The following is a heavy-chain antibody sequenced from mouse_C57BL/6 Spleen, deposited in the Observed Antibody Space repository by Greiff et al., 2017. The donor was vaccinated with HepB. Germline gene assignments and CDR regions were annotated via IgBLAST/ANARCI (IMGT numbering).Heavy chain of an antibody. Sequence: VQLQQSGAELVKPGASVKISCKASGYAFSSYWMNWVKQRPGKGLEWIGQIYPGDGDTNYNGKFKGKATLTADKSSSTAYMQLSSLTSEDSAVYFCARSCVPGAPGYFDYWGQGTTLTVSS. CDR2: IYPGDGDT. J-gene: IGHJ2*01. CDR3: ARSCVPGAPGYFDY. V-gene: IGHV1-80*01. CDR1: GYAFSSYW.